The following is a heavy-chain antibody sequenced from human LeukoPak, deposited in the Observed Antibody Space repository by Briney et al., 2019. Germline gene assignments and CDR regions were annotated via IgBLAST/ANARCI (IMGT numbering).Heavy chain of an antibody. Sequence: PGGSLRLSCAASGFTFSSYAMSWVRQAPGKGLEWVSAFSGSGGSTYYADSVKGRFTISRDNSKNTLYLQMNSLRAEDTAIYYCAKSGLSRFYYRGQGTLVTVSS. CDR2: FSGSGGST. D-gene: IGHD4/OR15-4a*01. J-gene: IGHJ4*02. CDR1: GFTFSSYA. V-gene: IGHV3-23*01. CDR3: AKSGLSRFYY.